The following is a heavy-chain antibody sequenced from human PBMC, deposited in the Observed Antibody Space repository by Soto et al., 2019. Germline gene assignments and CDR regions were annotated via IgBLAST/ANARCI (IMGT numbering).Heavy chain of an antibody. CDR1: GFTVSSNY. CDR2: IYSGGST. V-gene: IGHV3-53*01. D-gene: IGHD3-22*01. Sequence: GGSLRLSCAASGFTVSSNYMSWVRQAPGKGLEWVSVIYSGGSTYYADSVKGRFTISRDNSKNTLYLQMNSLRAEDTAVYYCARDPNRSGPNGPFDPWGQGTLVTVSS. CDR3: ARDPNRSGPNGPFDP. J-gene: IGHJ5*02.